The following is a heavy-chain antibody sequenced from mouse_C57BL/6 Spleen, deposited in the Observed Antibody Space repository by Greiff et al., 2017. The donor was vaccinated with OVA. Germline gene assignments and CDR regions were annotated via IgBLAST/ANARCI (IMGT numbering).Heavy chain of an antibody. CDR3: ARDRNYYGSSYWYFDV. D-gene: IGHD1-1*01. V-gene: IGHV5-16*01. CDR2: INYDGSST. Sequence: EVMLVESEGGLVQPGRSMKLSCTASGFTFSDYYMAWVRQVPEKGLEWVANINYDGSSTYYLDSLKSRFIISRDNAKNILYLQMSSLKSEDTATYYCARDRNYYGSSYWYFDVWGTGTTVTVSS. CDR1: GFTFSDYY. J-gene: IGHJ1*03.